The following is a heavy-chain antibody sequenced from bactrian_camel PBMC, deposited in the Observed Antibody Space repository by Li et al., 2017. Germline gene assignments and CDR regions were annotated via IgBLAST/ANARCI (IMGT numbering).Heavy chain of an antibody. CDR1: GYTQSLSC. D-gene: IGHD4*01. CDR2: IYSADGDT. J-gene: IGHJ4*01. V-gene: IGHV3S44*01. Sequence: DVQLVESGGGSVQAGGSLQLSCEASGYTQSLSCMGWFRQAPGKEREGVATIYSADGDTTYAASVKGRATISQDNAKTTLYLQMNSLKLEDTAMYYCAAQDGPYCSDYDGPNVFDYWGQGTQVTVS. CDR3: AAQDGPYCSDYDGPNVFDY.